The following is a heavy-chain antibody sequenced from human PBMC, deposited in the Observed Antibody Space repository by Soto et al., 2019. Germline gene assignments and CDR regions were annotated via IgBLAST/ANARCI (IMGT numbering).Heavy chain of an antibody. D-gene: IGHD1-7*01. CDR2: ISGSGGST. J-gene: IGHJ4*02. V-gene: IGHV3-23*01. Sequence: LSLSCAVSGITFSSYAMSWVRQAPGKGLEWVSAISGSGGSTYYADSVKGRFTISRDNSKNALYLQMNSLRAEDTAVYYCAKPHSYNWNYGVNYFDYWGEGTLVTVS. CDR1: GITFSSYA. CDR3: AKPHSYNWNYGVNYFDY.